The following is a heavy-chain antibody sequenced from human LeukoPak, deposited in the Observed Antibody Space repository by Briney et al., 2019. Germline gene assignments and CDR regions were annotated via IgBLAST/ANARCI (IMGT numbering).Heavy chain of an antibody. V-gene: IGHV1-2*02. J-gene: IGHJ6*03. CDR1: GYTFTGYY. D-gene: IGHD5-18*01. CDR2: INPNSGGT. CDR3: ARSSGYSYDDYYYYMDV. Sequence: ASVTVSCKASGYTFTGYYMHWVRQAPGQGLEWMGWINPNSGGTNYAQKFQGRVTMTRDTSISTAYMELSRLRSDDTAVYYCARSSGYSYDDYYYYMDVWGKGTTVTVSS.